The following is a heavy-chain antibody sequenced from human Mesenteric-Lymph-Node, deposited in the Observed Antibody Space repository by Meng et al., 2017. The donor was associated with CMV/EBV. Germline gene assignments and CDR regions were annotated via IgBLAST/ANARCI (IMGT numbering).Heavy chain of an antibody. D-gene: IGHD6-13*01. V-gene: IGHV3-23*01. CDR2: ISGSGGSI. J-gene: IGHJ4*02. CDR3: AKDRDSGSWFDY. Sequence: CADSGFTFSSYAMNWVRQAPGKGLEWVSTISGSGGSIYYADSVKGRFTISRDNSKNTLYLQMNSLRAEDTAIYYCAKDRDSGSWFDYWGQGTLVTVSS. CDR1: GFTFSSYA.